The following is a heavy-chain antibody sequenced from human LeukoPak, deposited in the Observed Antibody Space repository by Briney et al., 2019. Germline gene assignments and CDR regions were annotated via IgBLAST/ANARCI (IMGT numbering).Heavy chain of an antibody. CDR3: ARSIYASRTYYAFDF. D-gene: IGHD3-10*01. Sequence: GGSLRLSCAASGFTFSSYDMSCVRQAPENGLEWVSAISGSGGSTYYADSVKGRFTISRDNSKNTLYLQMNSLRADDTAVYYCARSIYASRTYYAFDFWGQGTMVTVSS. CDR1: GFTFSSYD. CDR2: ISGSGGST. V-gene: IGHV3-23*01. J-gene: IGHJ3*01.